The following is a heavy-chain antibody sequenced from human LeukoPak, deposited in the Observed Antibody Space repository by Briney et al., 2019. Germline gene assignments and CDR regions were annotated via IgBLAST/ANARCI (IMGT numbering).Heavy chain of an antibody. Sequence: SETLSLTCTVSGGSIASSSNYWVWIRQPPGKGLEWIGNIFYTGNTYYNPSLKSRVTISVDTSNNQFSLNLASVTAADAAVYYCARVGVFGYCTRDSCHSPLDYWGQGTLVTVSS. J-gene: IGHJ4*02. CDR1: GGSIASSSNY. V-gene: IGHV4-39*07. D-gene: IGHD2-15*01. CDR2: IFYTGNT. CDR3: ARVGVFGYCTRDSCHSPLDY.